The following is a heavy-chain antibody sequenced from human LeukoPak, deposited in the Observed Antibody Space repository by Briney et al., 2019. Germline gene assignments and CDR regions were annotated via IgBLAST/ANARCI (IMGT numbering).Heavy chain of an antibody. Sequence: ASVKVSCKASGGTFSSYAINWVRQAPGQGLEWMGRILPILGTANSAQKFQDRVRITADKSTSTAYMELSSLRSEDTAVYYCARDLWGSSPFDYWAQGTLVTVSS. D-gene: IGHD3-16*01. J-gene: IGHJ4*02. V-gene: IGHV1-69*04. CDR1: GGTFSSYA. CDR2: ILPILGTA. CDR3: ARDLWGSSPFDY.